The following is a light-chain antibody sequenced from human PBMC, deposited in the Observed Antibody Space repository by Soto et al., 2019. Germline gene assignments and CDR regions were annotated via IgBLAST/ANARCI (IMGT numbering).Light chain of an antibody. CDR2: EVS. CDR1: NSDIGDYNY. Sequence: QSALTQPASVSGSPGQSITISCTGANSDIGDYNYVSWYQQYPGKAPKLMIFEVSNRPSGVSNRFSGSKSGSTASLTISGLRADDEADYNCSSYTSSSTRVVFGTGTKLTVL. CDR3: SSYTSSSTRVV. V-gene: IGLV2-14*01. J-gene: IGLJ1*01.